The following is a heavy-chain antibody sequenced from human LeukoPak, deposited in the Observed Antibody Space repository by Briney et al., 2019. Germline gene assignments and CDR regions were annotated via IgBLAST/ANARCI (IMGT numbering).Heavy chain of an antibody. CDR2: INHSGST. Sequence: KTSETLSLTCAVYGGSFSGYYWSWIRQPPGKGLEWIGEINHSGSTNYNPSLKSRVTISVDTSKNQFSLKLSSVTAADTAAYYCARGRSIGYYDSSGSRYYFDYWGQGALVTVSS. CDR1: GGSFSGYY. CDR3: ARGRSIGYYDSSGSRYYFDY. J-gene: IGHJ4*02. V-gene: IGHV4-34*01. D-gene: IGHD3-22*01.